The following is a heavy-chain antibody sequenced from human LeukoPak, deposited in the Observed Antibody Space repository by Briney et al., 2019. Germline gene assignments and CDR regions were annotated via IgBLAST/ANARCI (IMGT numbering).Heavy chain of an antibody. CDR3: ARRRTRDYYDSSGYYPSFDY. J-gene: IGHJ4*02. D-gene: IGHD3-22*01. Sequence: SETLSLTCTVSGCSISSSSYYWGWIRQPPGKGLEWIGSIYYSGSTYYNPSLKSRVTISVDTSKNQFSLKLSSVTAADTAVYYCARRRTRDYYDSSGYYPSFDYWGQGTLVTVSS. CDR2: IYYSGST. CDR1: GCSISSSSYY. V-gene: IGHV4-39*01.